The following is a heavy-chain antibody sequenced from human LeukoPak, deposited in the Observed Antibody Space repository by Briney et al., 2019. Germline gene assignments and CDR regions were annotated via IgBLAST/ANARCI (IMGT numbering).Heavy chain of an antibody. CDR3: ARGGPAVGTPLAYTP. J-gene: IGHJ5*02. D-gene: IGHD1-26*01. V-gene: IGHV1-2*02. Sequence: GASVKVSCKASGYTFPGYYMHWVRLAPGQGLEWMGWINPNSGDTNYAQKFQGRVTMTRDTSISTAYMDLSRLTSDDTAVYYCARGGPAVGTPLAYTPWGQGTLVTVSS. CDR1: GYTFPGYY. CDR2: INPNSGDT.